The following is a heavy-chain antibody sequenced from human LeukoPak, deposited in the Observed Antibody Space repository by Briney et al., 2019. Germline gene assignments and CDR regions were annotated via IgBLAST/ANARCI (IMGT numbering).Heavy chain of an antibody. Sequence: SETLSLTCAVYGGSFSGYYWSWIRQPPGKGLEWIGEINHSGSTNYNPSLKSRVTISVDTSKNQFSLKLSSVTAADTAVYYCARGLMQEVISSWGQGTLVTVSS. V-gene: IGHV4-34*01. J-gene: IGHJ4*02. CDR2: INHSGST. D-gene: IGHD3-10*01. CDR1: GGSFSGYY. CDR3: ARGLMQEVISS.